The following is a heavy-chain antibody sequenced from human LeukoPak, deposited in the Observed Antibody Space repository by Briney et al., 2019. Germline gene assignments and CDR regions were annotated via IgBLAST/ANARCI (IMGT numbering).Heavy chain of an antibody. CDR3: ATGGSIAAH. J-gene: IGHJ4*02. CDR2: IRSKNEGGTT. Sequence: GGSLRLSCAGAGFSITDHHMDWVRQAPGKGLEWVGHIRSKNEGGTTDYAAPVKGRFTISRDDSKNTLYLQIRSLKTEDTAVYYCATGGSIAAHWGQGTLVTVSS. V-gene: IGHV3-15*01. CDR1: GFSITDHH. D-gene: IGHD6-6*01.